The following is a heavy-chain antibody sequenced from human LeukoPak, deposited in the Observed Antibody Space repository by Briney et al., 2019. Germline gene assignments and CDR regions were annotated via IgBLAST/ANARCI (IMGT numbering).Heavy chain of an antibody. Sequence: PGGSLRLSCAPSGFTFSSFDMHWVRQPPDKGLEWVAFIKFDGSQKYYADSVRGRFTVSRYNSRNMLYLQLDSLRDDDTAVYFCARRLPDSGSYPPDYWGQGTLVTVSS. V-gene: IGHV3-30*02. CDR2: IKFDGSQK. CDR1: GFTFSSFD. J-gene: IGHJ4*02. D-gene: IGHD3-10*01. CDR3: ARRLPDSGSYPPDY.